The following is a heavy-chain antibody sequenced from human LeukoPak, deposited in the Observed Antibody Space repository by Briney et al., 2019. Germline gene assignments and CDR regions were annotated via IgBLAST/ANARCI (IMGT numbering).Heavy chain of an antibody. CDR3: ARGPGRKPVPLVANY. D-gene: IGHD1-14*01. Sequence: GRSLRLSCAASGFTFSSYGMHWVRQAPGKGLEWVAVISYDGSNKYYADSVKGRFTISRDNSKNTLYLQMNSLRAEDTAAYYCARGPGRKPVPLVANYWGQGTLVTVSS. J-gene: IGHJ4*02. V-gene: IGHV3-30*19. CDR1: GFTFSSYG. CDR2: ISYDGSNK.